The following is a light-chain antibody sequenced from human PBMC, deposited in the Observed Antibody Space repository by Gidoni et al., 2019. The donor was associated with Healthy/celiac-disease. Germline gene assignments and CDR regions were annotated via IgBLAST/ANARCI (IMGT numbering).Light chain of an antibody. CDR1: QSVSSSY. CDR2: GAS. Sequence: EIVLTQSPGTLSWSPGERATLSCRASQSVSSSYLAWYQQKPGQAPRLLIYGASSRATGIPDRFSGSGSGTDFTLTISRLEPEDFAVYYCQQYGISPQTFGQGTKVEIK. J-gene: IGKJ1*01. CDR3: QQYGISPQT. V-gene: IGKV3-20*01.